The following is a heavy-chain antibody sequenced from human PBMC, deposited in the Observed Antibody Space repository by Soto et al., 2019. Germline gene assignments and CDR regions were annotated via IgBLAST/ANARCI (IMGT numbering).Heavy chain of an antibody. Sequence: GRSRRRAWLASGSTPNDYYMGWISQAPGKGLVWMSYISNSVSYARYADSVTDRFSISTDQDKHSVYLHINSLIANDTAVYYGGREIRDGYTFYFDFWGLGTLVTVPS. V-gene: IGHV3-11*06. CDR3: GREIRDGYTFYFDF. CDR2: ISNSVSYA. CDR1: GSTPNDYY. J-gene: IGHJ4*02. D-gene: IGHD5-12*01.